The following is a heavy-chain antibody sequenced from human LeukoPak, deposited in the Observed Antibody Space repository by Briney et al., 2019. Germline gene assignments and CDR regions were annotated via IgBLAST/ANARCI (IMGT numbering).Heavy chain of an antibody. Sequence: SETLSLTCTVSDGSFNFYFWHWIRQPPGKGLDWIGEIDNRGSTQYNPPLRSRVTISVDTSRNQFSLELTSVPAADTAVYFCARDSHSGFQWGQGTLVTVSS. CDR3: ARDSHSGFQ. CDR1: DGSFNFYF. D-gene: IGHD3-10*01. J-gene: IGHJ4*02. V-gene: IGHV4-34*01. CDR2: IDNRGST.